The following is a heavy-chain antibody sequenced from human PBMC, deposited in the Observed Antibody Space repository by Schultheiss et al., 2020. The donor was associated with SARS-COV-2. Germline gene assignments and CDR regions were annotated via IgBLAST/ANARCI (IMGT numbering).Heavy chain of an antibody. CDR1: GDSISSTNW. CDR3: ARERRMTTVVTSWYFDL. Sequence: GSLRLSCVVSGDSISSTNWWSWVRQPPGKGLEWIGEIYHSGSTSYNPSLKSRVTISVDRSKNQFSLDLSSVTAADTAVYYCARERRMTTVVTSWYFDLWGRGTLVTVSS. J-gene: IGHJ2*01. V-gene: IGHV4-4*02. CDR2: IYHSGST. D-gene: IGHD4-23*01.